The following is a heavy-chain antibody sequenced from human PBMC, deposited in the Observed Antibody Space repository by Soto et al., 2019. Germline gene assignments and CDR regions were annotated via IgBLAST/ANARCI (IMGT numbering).Heavy chain of an antibody. V-gene: IGHV4-39*01. CDR2: IYYSGST. CDR3: ARHVWETIAAAGQFDY. CDR1: GGSISSSSYY. Sequence: SETLSLTCTVSGGSISSSSYYWGWIRQPPGKGLEWIGSIYYSGSTYYNPSLKSRVTISVDTSKNQFSLKLSSVTAADTAVYYCARHVWETIAAAGQFDYWGQGTLVTVSS. D-gene: IGHD6-13*01. J-gene: IGHJ4*02.